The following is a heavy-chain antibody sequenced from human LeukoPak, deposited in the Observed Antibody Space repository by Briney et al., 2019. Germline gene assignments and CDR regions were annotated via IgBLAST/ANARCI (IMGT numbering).Heavy chain of an antibody. CDR1: GFTFNNYA. J-gene: IGHJ3*02. Sequence: PGGSLRLSCAASGFTFNNYAMHWVRQAPGKGLEFVSVINSNGRSTNYLDSVKGRLTISRDNSKNTVYLQMGSLRVEDTAMYYCARDLRAFDIWGQGTMVTVSS. CDR3: ARDLRAFDI. V-gene: IGHV3-64*02. CDR2: INSNGRST.